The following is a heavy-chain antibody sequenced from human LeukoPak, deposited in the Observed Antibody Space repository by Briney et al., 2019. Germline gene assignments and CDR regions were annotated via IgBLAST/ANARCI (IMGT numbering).Heavy chain of an antibody. Sequence: GGSLRVSCAASGFTFSSYSMNWVRQAPGKGLEWVSSISGNSVYKYYADSVKGRFTISRDNAENSLYLQMSSLRAEDTAVYYCARGGDPVKYYAEYFQYWGQGTLVTVSS. CDR2: ISGNSVYK. V-gene: IGHV3-21*01. J-gene: IGHJ1*01. CDR1: GFTFSSYS. CDR3: ARGGDPVKYYAEYFQY. D-gene: IGHD2-21*02.